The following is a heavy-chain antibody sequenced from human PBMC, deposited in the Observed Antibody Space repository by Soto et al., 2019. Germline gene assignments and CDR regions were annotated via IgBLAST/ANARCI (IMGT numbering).Heavy chain of an antibody. Sequence: SETLSLTSTVSGGSISSYYWSWIRQPPGKGLEWIGYIYDSGSTNYNPSLKSRVTISVDTSKNQFSLKLSSVTAADTAVYYCARVWGGAFDIWGQGTMVTVS. CDR3: ARVWGGAFDI. J-gene: IGHJ3*02. D-gene: IGHD3-10*01. CDR2: IYDSGST. CDR1: GGSISSYY. V-gene: IGHV4-59*01.